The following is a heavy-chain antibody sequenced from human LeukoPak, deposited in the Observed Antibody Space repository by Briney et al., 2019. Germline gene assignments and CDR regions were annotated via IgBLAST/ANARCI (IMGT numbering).Heavy chain of an antibody. D-gene: IGHD3-10*01. Sequence: PGGSLRLSCAASGFTFNSYWMHWVRQAPGKGLVWVSRTNTDASGSTYADSVKGRFSISRDNAKNTLYLQMNSLRSEDTAVYYCAREPIRDASGNLHYHSYGMDVWGQGTTVTVSS. CDR2: TNTDASGS. CDR1: GFTFNSYW. CDR3: AREPIRDASGNLHYHSYGMDV. V-gene: IGHV3-74*01. J-gene: IGHJ6*02.